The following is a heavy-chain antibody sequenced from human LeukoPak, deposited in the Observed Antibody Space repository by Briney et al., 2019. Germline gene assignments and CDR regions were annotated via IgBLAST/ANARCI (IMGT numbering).Heavy chain of an antibody. V-gene: IGHV3-30*18. CDR3: AKGYLRYFDPSWFDY. D-gene: IGHD3-9*01. J-gene: IGHJ4*02. CDR2: ISYDGSNK. CDR1: GFTFSSFG. Sequence: GGSLRLSCAASGFTFSSFGMHWVRQAPGKGLEWVAVISYDGSNKYYADSVKGRFTISRDNSKNTLYLQMNSLRAEDTAVYYCAKGYLRYFDPSWFDYWGQGTLVAVSS.